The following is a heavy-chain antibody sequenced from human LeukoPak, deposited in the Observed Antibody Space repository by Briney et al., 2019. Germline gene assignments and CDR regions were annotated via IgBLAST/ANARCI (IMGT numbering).Heavy chain of an antibody. CDR1: GFTFSSYW. CDR3: ARYSAAAGTGSWFDP. J-gene: IGHJ5*02. CDR2: IKQDGSEK. V-gene: IGHV3-7*01. D-gene: IGHD6-13*01. Sequence: GGSLRLSCEASGFTFSSYWMSWVRQAPGKGLEWVANIKQDGSEKYYVDSVKGRFTISRDDVKNSLYLQMNSLRAEETAVYYCARYSAAAGTGSWFDPWGQGTLVTVSS.